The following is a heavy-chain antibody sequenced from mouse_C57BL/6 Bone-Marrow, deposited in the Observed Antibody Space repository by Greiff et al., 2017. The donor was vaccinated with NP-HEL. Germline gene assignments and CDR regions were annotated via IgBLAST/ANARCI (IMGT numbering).Heavy chain of an antibody. J-gene: IGHJ2*01. V-gene: IGHV1-76*01. CDR3: ARRGTGSFDY. D-gene: IGHD3-3*01. Sequence: QVQLKESGAELVRPGASVKLSCKASGYTFTDYYINWVKQRPGQGLEWIARIYPGSGNTYYNEKFKGKATLTAEKSSSTAYMQLSSLTSEDSAVYFCARRGTGSFDYWGQGTTLTVSS. CDR2: IYPGSGNT. CDR1: GYTFTDYY.